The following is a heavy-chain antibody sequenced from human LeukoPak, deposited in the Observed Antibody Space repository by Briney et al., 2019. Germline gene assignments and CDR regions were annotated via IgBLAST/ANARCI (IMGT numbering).Heavy chain of an antibody. CDR3: ARASGSYAVDVTPIDY. CDR1: GGTFSSYA. J-gene: IGHJ4*02. V-gene: IGHV1-69*04. Sequence: SVKVSCKASGGTFSSYAISWVRQAPGQGLEWMGRIIPILGIANYAQKFQGRVTITADKSTSTAYMELSSLRSEDTAVYYCARASGSYAVDVTPIDYWGQGTLVTVSS. CDR2: IIPILGIA. D-gene: IGHD1-26*01.